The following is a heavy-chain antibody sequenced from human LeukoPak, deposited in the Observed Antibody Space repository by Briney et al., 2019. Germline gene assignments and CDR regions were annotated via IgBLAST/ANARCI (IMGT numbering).Heavy chain of an antibody. CDR2: IWYDGSNK. J-gene: IGHJ6*02. CDR1: GFTFSSYG. D-gene: IGHD3-10*01. V-gene: IGHV3-33*01. Sequence: PGGSLRLSCAASGFTFSSYGMHWVRQAPGKGLEWVAVIWYDGSNKYYADSVKGRFTISRDNSKNTLYLQMNSLRAEDTAVYYCARDRRGHYYYGMDVWGQGPRSPSP. CDR3: ARDRRGHYYYGMDV.